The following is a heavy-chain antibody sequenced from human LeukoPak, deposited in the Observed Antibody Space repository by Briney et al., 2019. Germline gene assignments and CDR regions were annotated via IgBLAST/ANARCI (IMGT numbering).Heavy chain of an antibody. CDR2: INPSGGST. CDR3: ASEIYGSGSSTLHNWFDP. Sequence: ASVTVSCKASGYTFTSYYMHWVRQAPGQGLEWMGIINPSGGSTSYAQKFQGRVTMTRDMSTSTVYMELSSLRSEDTAVYYCASEIYGSGSSTLHNWFDPWGQGTLVTVSS. CDR1: GYTFTSYY. J-gene: IGHJ5*02. D-gene: IGHD3-10*01. V-gene: IGHV1-46*01.